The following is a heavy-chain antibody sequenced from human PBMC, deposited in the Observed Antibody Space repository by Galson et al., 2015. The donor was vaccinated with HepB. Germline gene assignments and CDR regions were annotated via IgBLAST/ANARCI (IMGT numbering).Heavy chain of an antibody. V-gene: IGHV5-51*01. CDR1: GAIFSTYW. Sequence: QSGAEVKKPGESLKISCKAYGAIFSTYWIAWVRQMPGKGLEWMGIIYPGDSDTRYSPSFQGQVTISADKSIRTAYLQWSSLKASDTALYDCARHDSSDYNILPHWDQGRLLTVSS. J-gene: IGHJ1*01. CDR2: IYPGDSDT. D-gene: IGHD4-11*01. CDR3: ARHDSSDYNILPH.